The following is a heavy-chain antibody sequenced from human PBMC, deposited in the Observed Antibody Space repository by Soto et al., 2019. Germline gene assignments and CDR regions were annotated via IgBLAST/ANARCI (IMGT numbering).Heavy chain of an antibody. J-gene: IGHJ5*02. D-gene: IGHD3-3*01. Sequence: GASVKVSCKASGYTFTSYGISWVRQAPGQGLEWMGWISAYNGNTNYAQKLQGRVTVTTDTSTSTAYMELSSLRSEDTAVYYCARDRSQYYDFWSGYSRTGINWFDPWGQGTLVTVSS. CDR3: ARDRSQYYDFWSGYSRTGINWFDP. CDR2: ISAYNGNT. CDR1: GYTFTSYG. V-gene: IGHV1-18*01.